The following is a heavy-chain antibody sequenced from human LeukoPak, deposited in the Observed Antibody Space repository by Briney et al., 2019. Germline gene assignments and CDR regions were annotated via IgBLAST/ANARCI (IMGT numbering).Heavy chain of an antibody. Sequence: GGSLRLSCAASGFILSNYRMYWVRQAPGKGLEWVSYISSSSSTIYYADSVKGRFTISRDNAKNSLYLQMNSLRAEDTAVYYCAKCSRYSSGWNGPWGQGTLVTVSS. D-gene: IGHD6-19*01. CDR3: AKCSRYSSGWNGP. CDR2: ISSSSSTI. V-gene: IGHV3-48*04. CDR1: GFILSNYR. J-gene: IGHJ5*02.